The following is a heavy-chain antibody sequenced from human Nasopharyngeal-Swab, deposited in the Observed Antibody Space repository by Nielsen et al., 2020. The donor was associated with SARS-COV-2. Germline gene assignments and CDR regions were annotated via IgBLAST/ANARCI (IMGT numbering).Heavy chain of an antibody. J-gene: IGHJ4*02. CDR3: ARGHNTYCGGDCYSLAPDY. V-gene: IGHV3-30*03. Sequence: GESLKISCAASGFTFSSYGMHWVRQAPGMGLEWVAVISYDGSNKYYADSVKGRFTISRDNSKNTLYLQMNSLRAEDTAVYYCARGHNTYCGGDCYSLAPDYWGQGTLVTVSS. CDR1: GFTFSSYG. D-gene: IGHD2-21*02. CDR2: ISYDGSNK.